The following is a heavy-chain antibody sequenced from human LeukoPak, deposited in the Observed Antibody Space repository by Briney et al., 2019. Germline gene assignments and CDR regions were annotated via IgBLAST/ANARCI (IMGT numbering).Heavy chain of an antibody. CDR1: GGSISSGNYY. CDR2: IYYSGSV. D-gene: IGHD2-2*01. CDR3: ARKTRAWSNWFDP. Sequence: SETLSLTCTVSGGSISSGNYYWSWIRQSPGKGLEWIGYIYYSGSVFYNPSLESRIIISLDTSKNQFSLKVTSLTAADSAVYYCARKTRAWSNWFDPWGQGTLVTVSS. V-gene: IGHV4-30-4*01. J-gene: IGHJ5*02.